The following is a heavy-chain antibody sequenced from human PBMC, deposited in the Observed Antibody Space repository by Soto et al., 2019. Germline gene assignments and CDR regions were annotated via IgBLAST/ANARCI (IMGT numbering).Heavy chain of an antibody. J-gene: IGHJ6*02. Sequence: GASVKVSCKASGYTFTGYYMHWMRQAPGQGLEWMGWINPNSGGTNYAQKFQGRVTMTRDTSISTAYMELSRLRSDDTAVYYCARDQAMVRGVMNYYYGMDVWGQGTTVTVSS. V-gene: IGHV1-2*02. CDR3: ARDQAMVRGVMNYYYGMDV. CDR1: GYTFTGYY. CDR2: INPNSGGT. D-gene: IGHD3-10*01.